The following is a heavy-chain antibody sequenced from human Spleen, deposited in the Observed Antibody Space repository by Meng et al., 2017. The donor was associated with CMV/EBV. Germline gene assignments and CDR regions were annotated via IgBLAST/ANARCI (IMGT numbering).Heavy chain of an antibody. D-gene: IGHD3-3*01. CDR1: GFTFSSYE. CDR3: AKPKLRFLEWLFDY. V-gene: IGHV3-23*03. CDR2: IYSGGSST. Sequence: GGSLRLSCAASGFTFSSYEMNWVRQAPGKGLEWVSVIYSGGSSTYYADSVKGRFTISRDNSKNTLYLQMNSLRAEDTAVYYCAKPKLRFLEWLFDYWGQGTLVTVSS. J-gene: IGHJ4*02.